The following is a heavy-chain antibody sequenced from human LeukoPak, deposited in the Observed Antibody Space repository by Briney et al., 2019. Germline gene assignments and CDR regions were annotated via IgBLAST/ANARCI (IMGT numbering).Heavy chain of an antibody. CDR3: ARNHGIVVAGQIGY. CDR2: ISAYSGNT. CDR1: GYTFTSYG. D-gene: IGHD6-19*01. J-gene: IGHJ4*02. Sequence: ASVKVSCKASGYTFTSYGISWVRQAPGQGLEWMGWISAYSGNTNYAQKFQGRVTMTTDTSTSTAYMELRSLRSDDTAVYYFARNHGIVVAGQIGYWGQGTLVTVSS. V-gene: IGHV1-18*01.